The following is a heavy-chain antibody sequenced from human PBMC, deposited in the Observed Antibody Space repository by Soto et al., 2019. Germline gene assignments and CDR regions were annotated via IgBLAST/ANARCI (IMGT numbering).Heavy chain of an antibody. Sequence: GGSLRLSCAASGFTFSSYAMSWVRQAPGKGLEWVSAISGRGGSTYYADSVKGRFTISRDNSKNTLYLQMNSLIAEDTAVYYCAKDGRALTTVTTFDYWGQGTLVTVSS. CDR2: ISGRGGST. V-gene: IGHV3-23*01. CDR1: GFTFSSYA. D-gene: IGHD4-4*01. CDR3: AKDGRALTTVTTFDY. J-gene: IGHJ4*02.